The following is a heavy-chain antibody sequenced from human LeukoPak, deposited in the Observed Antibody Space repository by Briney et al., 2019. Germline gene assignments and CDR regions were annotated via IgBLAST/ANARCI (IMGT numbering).Heavy chain of an antibody. D-gene: IGHD6-19*01. Sequence: SQTLSLTCTVSGGSISSGSYYWSWIRQPAGKGLEWIGRIYTSGSTNYNPSLKSRVTISVDTSKNQFSLRLSSVTAADTAVYYCARGTAPIAVAGTAFDIWGQGTMVTVSS. J-gene: IGHJ3*02. CDR1: GGSISSGSYY. CDR2: IYTSGST. V-gene: IGHV4-61*02. CDR3: ARGTAPIAVAGTAFDI.